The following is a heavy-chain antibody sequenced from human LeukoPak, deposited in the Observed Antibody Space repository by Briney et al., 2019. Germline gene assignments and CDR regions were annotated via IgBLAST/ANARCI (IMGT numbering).Heavy chain of an antibody. CDR3: ARGVPRYYYDSSGYYGYYYYYYMDV. V-gene: IGHV1-18*01. CDR2: ISAYNGNT. D-gene: IGHD3-22*01. J-gene: IGHJ6*03. Sequence: ASVTVSCKASGYTFTSYGISWVRQAPGQGLEWMGWISAYNGNTNYAQKLKGRVTMTTDTSTSTAYMELRSLRSDDTAVYYCARGVPRYYYDSSGYYGYYYYYYMDVWGKGTTVTVSS. CDR1: GYTFTSYG.